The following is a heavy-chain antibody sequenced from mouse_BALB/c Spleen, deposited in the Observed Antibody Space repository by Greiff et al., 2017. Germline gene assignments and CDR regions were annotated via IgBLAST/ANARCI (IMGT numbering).Heavy chain of an antibody. CDR2: ISSGSSTI. V-gene: IGHV5-17*02. J-gene: IGHJ4*01. CDR3: ARGGYYAMDY. CDR1: GFTFSSFG. Sequence: EVKLMESGGGLVQPGGSRKLSCAASGFTFSSFGMHWVRQAPEKGLEWVAYISSGSSTIYYADTVKGRFTLSRDNPKNTLFLQMTSLRSEDTAMYYCARGGYYAMDYWGQGTSVTVSS.